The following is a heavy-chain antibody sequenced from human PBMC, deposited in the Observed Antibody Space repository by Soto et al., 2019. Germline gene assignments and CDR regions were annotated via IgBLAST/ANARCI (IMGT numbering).Heavy chain of an antibody. Sequence: QVQLVESGGGVFQPGRSLRLSCAASGFTFSSYARNWFGRAPGRGLGWVAIISYDGSNKYYADSVKGRFTISRDNSKSTLFLQMNSLRAEDTAVYYCARMDGSGYYGSYFDYWGQGTLVTVSS. CDR3: ARMDGSGYYGSYFDY. V-gene: IGHV3-30-3*01. CDR1: GFTFSSYA. CDR2: ISYDGSNK. J-gene: IGHJ4*02. D-gene: IGHD3-22*01.